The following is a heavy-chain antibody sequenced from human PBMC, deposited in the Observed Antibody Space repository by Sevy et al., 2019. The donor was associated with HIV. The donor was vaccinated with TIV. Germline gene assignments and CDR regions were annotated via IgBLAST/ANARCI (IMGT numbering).Heavy chain of an antibody. CDR3: AGHFYGSGNYLDY. D-gene: IGHD3-10*01. CDR2: INTDESST. CDR1: GFTFRTYW. J-gene: IGHJ4*02. V-gene: IGHV3-74*01. Sequence: GGSLRLSCAASGFTFRTYWMHWVRQAPGKGLVWVSRINTDESSTSYADSVKGRFTISRDNAKNTLYLQMNSLRAEDTAVYYCAGHFYGSGNYLDYWGQGTLVTVSS.